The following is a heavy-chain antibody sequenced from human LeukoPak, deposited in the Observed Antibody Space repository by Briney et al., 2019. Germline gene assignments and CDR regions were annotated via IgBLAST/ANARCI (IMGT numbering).Heavy chain of an antibody. CDR3: AKGDTGIIRRYYFDY. CDR2: FSGSGGTT. Sequence: PGGSLRLSCVPSGFSFSRFVVSCVRQAPGKGLEWVSDFSGSGGTTYYADSVKGRFTMSRDNSKSTLYLQMNSLRDADTAVYFCAKGDTGIIRRYYFDYWGQGTLVTVSS. D-gene: IGHD5-18*01. V-gene: IGHV3-23*01. J-gene: IGHJ4*02. CDR1: GFSFSRFV.